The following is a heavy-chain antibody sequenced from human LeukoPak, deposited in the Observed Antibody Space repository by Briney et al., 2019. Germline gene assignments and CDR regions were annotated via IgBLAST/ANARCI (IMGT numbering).Heavy chain of an antibody. CDR1: GYTFTGYY. Sequence: ASVKASCKASGYTFTGYYMHWVRQAPGQGLEWMGRINPNSGGTNYAQKFQGRVTMTRDTSISTAYMELSRLRSDDTAVYYCARTIVGATDFDYWGQGTLVTVSS. J-gene: IGHJ4*02. CDR2: INPNSGGT. CDR3: ARTIVGATDFDY. V-gene: IGHV1-2*06. D-gene: IGHD1-26*01.